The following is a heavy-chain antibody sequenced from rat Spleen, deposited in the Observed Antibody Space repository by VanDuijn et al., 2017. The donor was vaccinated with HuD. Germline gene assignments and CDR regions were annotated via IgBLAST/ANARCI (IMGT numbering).Heavy chain of an antibody. J-gene: IGHJ1*01. D-gene: IGHD1-6*01. V-gene: IGHV5S13*01. CDR1: GFTYSNYV. CDR2: ISTGGGNT. CDR3: ARHGDTTDPYWYFDF. Sequence: EVQLVESGGGLVQPGRSLKLSCAASGFTYSNYVMAWVRQAPTKGLEWVASISTGGGNTYYRDSVKGRFTISRDNAKNTLYLQMDSLRSEDTATYYCARHGDTTDPYWYFDFWGPGTMVTVSS.